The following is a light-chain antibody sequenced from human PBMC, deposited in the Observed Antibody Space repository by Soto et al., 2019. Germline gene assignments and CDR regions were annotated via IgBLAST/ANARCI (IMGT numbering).Light chain of an antibody. V-gene: IGKV1-5*03. CDR3: QQYDSYSSGP. CDR1: QTISSW. Sequence: IQITPSPSTLSGSVVDRVTITCRASQTISSWLAWYQQKPGKAPKLLIYKASTLKTGVPSRFSGSGSGTEFTLTISNLQPDDFATYYCQQYDSYSSGPFGQGTKVDIK. J-gene: IGKJ1*01. CDR2: KAS.